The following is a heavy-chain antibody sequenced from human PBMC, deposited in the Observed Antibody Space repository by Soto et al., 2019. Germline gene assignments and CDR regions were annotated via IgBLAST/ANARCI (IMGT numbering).Heavy chain of an antibody. J-gene: IGHJ4*02. CDR3: AALQHSSSSELXY. CDR2: ISYDGSNK. CDR1: GFTFSSYA. D-gene: IGHD6-6*01. Sequence: GGSLRLSCAASGFTFSSYAMHWVRQAPGKGLEWVAVISYDGSNKYYADSVKGRFTISRDNSKNTLYLQMNSLRAEDTAVYYCAALQHSSSSELXYWGQGTLVXVSS. V-gene: IGHV3-30-3*01.